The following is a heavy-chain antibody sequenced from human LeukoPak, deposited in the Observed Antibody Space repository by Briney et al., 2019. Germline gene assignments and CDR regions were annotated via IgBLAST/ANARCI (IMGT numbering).Heavy chain of an antibody. J-gene: IGHJ4*02. CDR2: ISYDGSNK. D-gene: IGHD3-3*01. CDR3: ARDLYDFWSGYGIDY. CDR1: GFTFSSYA. V-gene: IGHV3-30-3*01. Sequence: GGSLRLSCAASGFTFSSYAMHWVRQAPGKGLEWVAVISYDGSNKYYADSVKGRFTISRDNSKNTLYLQMNSLRAEDTAVYYCARDLYDFWSGYGIDYWGQGTLVTVSS.